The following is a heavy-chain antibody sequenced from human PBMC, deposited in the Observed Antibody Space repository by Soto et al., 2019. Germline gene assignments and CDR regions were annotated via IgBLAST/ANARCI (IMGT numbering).Heavy chain of an antibody. CDR3: ARTRGDFWSGYYPFDY. CDR1: GGSISSGGYY. J-gene: IGHJ4*02. D-gene: IGHD3-3*01. Sequence: SETLSLTCTVSGGSISSGGYYWSWIRQHPGKGLEWIGYIYYSGSTYYNPSLKSRVTIPVDTSKNQFSLKLSSVTAADTAVYYCARTRGDFWSGYYPFDYWGQGTLVTVSS. V-gene: IGHV4-31*03. CDR2: IYYSGST.